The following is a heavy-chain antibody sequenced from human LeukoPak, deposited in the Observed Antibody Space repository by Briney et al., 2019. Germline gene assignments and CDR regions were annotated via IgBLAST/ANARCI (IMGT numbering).Heavy chain of an antibody. CDR2: ISGSGGST. Sequence: PGGSLRLSCAASGFTFSSYVMHWVRQAPGKGLEWVSAISGSGGSTYYADSVKGRFTISRDNSKNTLYLQMNSLRAEDTAVYYCAIAPLSSGLNYYYYYMDVWGKGTTVTISS. D-gene: IGHD6-19*01. CDR3: AIAPLSSGLNYYYYYMDV. J-gene: IGHJ6*03. V-gene: IGHV3-23*01. CDR1: GFTFSSYV.